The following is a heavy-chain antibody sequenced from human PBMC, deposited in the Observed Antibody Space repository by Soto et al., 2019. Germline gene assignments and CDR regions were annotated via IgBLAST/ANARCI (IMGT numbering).Heavy chain of an antibody. CDR1: GGSLAGEGYY. CDR2: VHYSGTT. Sequence: QVQLQESGRGLVAPSQTLSLTCTVSGGSLAGEGYYWSWIRHHPGKGLEGIGYVHYSGTTYYNPSLKSRLTLSVDTSTTQFSLNLRAVTAAHTAVYSGARGWTAGAGWANWFDLWGQGTLVTVSS. D-gene: IGHD6-13*01. J-gene: IGHJ5*02. CDR3: ARGWTAGAGWANWFDL. V-gene: IGHV4-31*03.